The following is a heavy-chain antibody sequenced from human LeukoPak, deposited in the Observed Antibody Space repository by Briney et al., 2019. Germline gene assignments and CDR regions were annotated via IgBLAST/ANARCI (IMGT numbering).Heavy chain of an antibody. Sequence: GGSLRLSCAASGFTFSSYWMSWVRQAPGKGLEWVANIKQDGSEKYYVDSVKGRFTISRDNAKNSLYLQMISLGAEDTAVYYCARPGGDTAMAIDYWGQGTLVTVSS. CDR2: IKQDGSEK. D-gene: IGHD5-18*01. J-gene: IGHJ4*02. CDR3: ARPGGDTAMAIDY. CDR1: GFTFSSYW. V-gene: IGHV3-7*03.